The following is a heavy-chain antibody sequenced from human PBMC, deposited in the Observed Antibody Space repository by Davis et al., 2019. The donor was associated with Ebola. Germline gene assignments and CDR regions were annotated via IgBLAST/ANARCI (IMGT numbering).Heavy chain of an antibody. V-gene: IGHV3-66*01. CDR2: IYSGGST. J-gene: IGHJ6*02. CDR3: AREYYYGSGSGMDV. CDR1: GFTVRSNY. Sequence: GGSLRLSCAASGFTVRSNYMSWVRQAPGKGLEWVSVIYSGGSTYYADSVKGRFTISRDNSKKTLYLQMNSLRAEDTAVYYCAREYYYGSGSGMDVWGQGTTATVSS. D-gene: IGHD3-10*01.